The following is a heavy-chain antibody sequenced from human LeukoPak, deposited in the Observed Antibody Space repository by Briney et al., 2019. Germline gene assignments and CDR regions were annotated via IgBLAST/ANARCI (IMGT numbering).Heavy chain of an antibody. Sequence: SETLSLTCTVSGGSISSYYWSWIRQPPGKGLEWIGYIYYSGSTNYNPSLKSRVTISVDTSKNQFSLKLSSVTAADTAVYYCARVQRGYSSRVFDYWGQGTLVTVSS. D-gene: IGHD5-18*01. J-gene: IGHJ4*02. CDR1: GGSISSYY. V-gene: IGHV4-59*01. CDR3: ARVQRGYSSRVFDY. CDR2: IYYSGST.